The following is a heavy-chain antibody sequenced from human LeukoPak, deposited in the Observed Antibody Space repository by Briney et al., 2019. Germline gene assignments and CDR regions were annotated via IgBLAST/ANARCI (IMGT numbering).Heavy chain of an antibody. CDR2: ISGSGGST. D-gene: IGHD3-22*01. J-gene: IGHJ4*02. Sequence: PGGPLRLSCAASGFTFSSFAMSWVRQAPGKGLEWVSEISGSGGSTYYADSVKGRFTISRDNSKNTLYLQMNSLRAEDTAVYYCAKATTWGSGYYPLGYWGQGTLVTVSS. CDR3: AKATTWGSGYYPLGY. V-gene: IGHV3-23*01. CDR1: GFTFSSFA.